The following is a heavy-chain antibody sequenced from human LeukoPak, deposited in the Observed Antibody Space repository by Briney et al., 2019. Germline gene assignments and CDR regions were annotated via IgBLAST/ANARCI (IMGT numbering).Heavy chain of an antibody. Sequence: SETLSLTCTVSGGSISSYYWSWIRQPPGKGLEWIGYIYYSGSTNYNPSLKSRVTISVDTSKNQFSLKLSSVTAADTAVYYCARERSGSYWNYWGQGTLVTVSS. CDR3: ARERSGSYWNY. J-gene: IGHJ4*02. V-gene: IGHV4-59*12. CDR1: GGSISSYY. CDR2: IYYSGST. D-gene: IGHD1-26*01.